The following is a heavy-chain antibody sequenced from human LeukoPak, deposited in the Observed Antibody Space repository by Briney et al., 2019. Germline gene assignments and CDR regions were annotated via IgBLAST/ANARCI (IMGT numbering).Heavy chain of an antibody. D-gene: IGHD3-3*01. J-gene: IGHJ4*02. V-gene: IGHV4-59*08. CDR1: GASISSYY. CDR2: IYYSGST. Sequence: SETLTLTCTVSGASISSYYWSWIRQPPGKGLEWIGYIYYSGSTNYNPSLESRVTMSVDTSKNQFSLKLSSVTAADTAVYYCARQGYWSGYFVFDYWGQGTLVTVSS. CDR3: ARQGYWSGYFVFDY.